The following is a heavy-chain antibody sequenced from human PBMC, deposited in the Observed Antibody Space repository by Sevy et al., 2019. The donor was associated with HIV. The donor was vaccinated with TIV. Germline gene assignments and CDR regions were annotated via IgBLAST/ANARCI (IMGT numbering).Heavy chain of an antibody. D-gene: IGHD4-4*01. J-gene: IGHJ4*02. CDR1: GFAVSGTY. CDR3: ARGSSWDTTAFDF. Sequence: GGSLRLSCAASGFAVSGTYMDWVRQAPGKGLEWVSVMYTGGSRYYPDSVKGRFSVSRDNSKNTLYLQMNSLRVEDTAVYYCARGSSWDTTAFDFWGQGTLVTVSS. CDR2: MYTGGSR. V-gene: IGHV3-53*01.